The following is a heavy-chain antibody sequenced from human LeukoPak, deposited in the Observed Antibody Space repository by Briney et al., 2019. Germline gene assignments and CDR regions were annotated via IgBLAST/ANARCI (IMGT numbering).Heavy chain of an antibody. Sequence: SETLSLTCAVYGGSFSSYYWGWIRQPPGKGLEWIGSIYYSGSTYYNPSLKSRVTISVDTSKNQFSLKLSSVTAADTAVYYCARAEDTAMDSDYFDYWGQGTLVTVSS. J-gene: IGHJ4*02. D-gene: IGHD5-18*01. V-gene: IGHV4-39*07. CDR2: IYYSGST. CDR3: ARAEDTAMDSDYFDY. CDR1: GGSFSSYY.